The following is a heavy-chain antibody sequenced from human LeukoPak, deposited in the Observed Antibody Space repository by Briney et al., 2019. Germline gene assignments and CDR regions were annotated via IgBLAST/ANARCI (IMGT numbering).Heavy chain of an antibody. CDR2: IGASGGNT. CDR1: GFTFTNYA. Sequence: PGGSLRLSCATSGFTFTNYAMSWVRQAPGKGLEWVSAIGASGGNTYYADSVKGRFTISRDNSKNMLYLQMNSLRAEDTAVYYCAKDRIKDGYNDYWGQGILVTVSS. J-gene: IGHJ4*02. V-gene: IGHV3-23*01. CDR3: AKDRIKDGYNDY. D-gene: IGHD5-24*01.